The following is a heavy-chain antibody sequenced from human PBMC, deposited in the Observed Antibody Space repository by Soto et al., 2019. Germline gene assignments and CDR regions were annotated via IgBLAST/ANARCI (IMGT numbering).Heavy chain of an antibody. CDR1: GGSISSGDYY. CDR3: ARVGFGELLAHGMDV. CDR2: IYYSGST. V-gene: IGHV4-30-4*01. D-gene: IGHD3-10*01. J-gene: IGHJ6*02. Sequence: QVQLQESGPGLVKPSQTLSLTCTVSGGSISSGDYYWSWIRQPPGKGLEWIGYIYYSGSTYYNPSLKSRVTLPVDTSKNQFSLQLSSVTAADTAVYYCARVGFGELLAHGMDVWGQGTTVTVSS.